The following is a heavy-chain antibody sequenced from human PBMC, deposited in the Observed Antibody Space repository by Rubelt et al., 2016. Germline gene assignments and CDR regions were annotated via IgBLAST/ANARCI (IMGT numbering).Heavy chain of an antibody. CDR3: ARAYSYAYGY. CDR1: GGSISSYY. J-gene: IGHJ4*02. CDR2: IYYSGST. Sequence: QVQLQESGPGLVKPSETLSLTCTVSGGSISSYYWSWIRQPPGKGLEWIGYIYYSGSTYYNPSLKNRVPLSVDTSKNQISLRLGSVTAADTAVYYCARAYSYAYGYWGQGTLVTVSS. D-gene: IGHD5-18*01. V-gene: IGHV4-59*12.